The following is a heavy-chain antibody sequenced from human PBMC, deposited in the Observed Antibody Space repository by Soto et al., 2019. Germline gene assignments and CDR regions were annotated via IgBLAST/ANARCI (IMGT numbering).Heavy chain of an antibody. D-gene: IGHD3-22*01. Sequence: PGGSLRLSCAASGFTFSDYYMSWIRQAPGKGLEWVSYISSSSSYTNYADSVKGRFTISRDNAKNSLYLQMNSLRAEDTAVYYCARSLGDYYDSSGYHGIHYYYGMDVWGQGTXVTVSS. CDR3: ARSLGDYYDSSGYHGIHYYYGMDV. CDR1: GFTFSDYY. V-gene: IGHV3-11*06. J-gene: IGHJ6*02. CDR2: ISSSSSYT.